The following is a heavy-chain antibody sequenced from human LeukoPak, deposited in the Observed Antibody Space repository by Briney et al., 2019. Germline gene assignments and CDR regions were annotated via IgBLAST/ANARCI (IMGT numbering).Heavy chain of an antibody. V-gene: IGHV1-2*04. J-gene: IGHJ4*02. CDR3: ARATCSGGSCYYYFDY. Sequence: EASVKVSCKASGGTFSSYAISWVRQAPGQGLEWMGWINPNSGGTNYAQKFQGWVTMTRDTSISTAYMELSRLRSDDTAVYYCARATCSGGSCYYYFDYWGQGTLVTVSS. CDR1: GGTFSSYA. CDR2: INPNSGGT. D-gene: IGHD2-15*01.